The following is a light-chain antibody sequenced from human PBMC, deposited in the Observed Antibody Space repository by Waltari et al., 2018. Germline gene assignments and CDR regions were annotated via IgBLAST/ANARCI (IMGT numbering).Light chain of an antibody. CDR1: RDIGLY. J-gene: IGKJ3*01. Sequence: DVQMTQSPSSLSASVGDRVTITCRASRDIGLYLACFQQQPGKAPRSLIYTASSLHSGAPATFSGSGSGTEFTLTISSLQPEDFATYYCLQYYSYPATFGPGTKVDF. CDR2: TAS. V-gene: IGKV1-16*01. CDR3: LQYYSYPAT.